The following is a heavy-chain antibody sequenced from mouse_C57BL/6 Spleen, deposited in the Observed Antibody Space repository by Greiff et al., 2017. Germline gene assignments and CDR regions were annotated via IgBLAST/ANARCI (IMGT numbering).Heavy chain of an antibody. D-gene: IGHD2-4*01. CDR2: ISSGRSTI. CDR1: GFTFSDYG. Sequence: EVMLVESGGGLVKPGGSLKLSCAASGFTFSDYGMHWVRQAPEKGLEWVAYISSGRSTIYYADTVKGRFTISRNNAKNTLFLQMTSLRSEDTAMYYCARDDYDVGFAYWGQGTLVTVSA. J-gene: IGHJ3*01. CDR3: ARDDYDVGFAY. V-gene: IGHV5-17*01.